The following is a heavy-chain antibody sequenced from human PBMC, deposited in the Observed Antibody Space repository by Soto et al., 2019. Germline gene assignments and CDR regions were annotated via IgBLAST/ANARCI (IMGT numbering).Heavy chain of an antibody. Sequence: WVRQAPGQGLEWMGWINPNSGGSYFAQKFLGRVTMTRDTSITTAYMELSRLRSDDTAVYYCARALPEIRMMEGGSFDPWGQGTVVTVSS. D-gene: IGHD1-1*01. CDR3: ARALPEIRMMEGGSFDP. J-gene: IGHJ5*02. V-gene: IGHV1-2*02. CDR2: INPNSGGS.